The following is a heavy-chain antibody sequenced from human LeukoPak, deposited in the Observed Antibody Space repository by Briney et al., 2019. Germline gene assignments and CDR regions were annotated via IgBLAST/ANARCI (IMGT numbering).Heavy chain of an antibody. V-gene: IGHV4-34*01. D-gene: IGHD3-10*01. CDR2: INHSGST. CDR3: ARGLRGVIRWFDP. Sequence: SETLSLTCAVYGGSFSGYYWSWIRQPPGKGLVWIGEINHSGSTNYNPSLKSRVTISVDTSKNQFSLKLSSVTAADTAVYYCARGLRGVIRWFDPWGQGTLVTVSS. CDR1: GGSFSGYY. J-gene: IGHJ5*02.